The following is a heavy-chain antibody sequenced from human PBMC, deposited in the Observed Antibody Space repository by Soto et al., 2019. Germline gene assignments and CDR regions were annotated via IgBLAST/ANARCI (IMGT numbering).Heavy chain of an antibody. CDR3: ARARRGYCSSTRCYARAFDI. J-gene: IGHJ3*02. Sequence: QVQLQQWGAGLLKPSETLSLTCAVYGGSFSGYYWSWIRQPPGKGLEWIGEINHSGSTNYNPSLKSRVTISVDTSKNQFSLKLSSVTAADTAVYYCARARRGYCSSTRCYARAFDIWGQGTMVTVSS. CDR2: INHSGST. CDR1: GGSFSGYY. D-gene: IGHD2-2*01. V-gene: IGHV4-34*01.